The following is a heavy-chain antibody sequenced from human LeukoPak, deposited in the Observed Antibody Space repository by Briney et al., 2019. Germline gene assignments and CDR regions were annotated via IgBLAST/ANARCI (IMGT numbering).Heavy chain of an antibody. V-gene: IGHV1-2*02. CDR2: INPNSGGT. Sequence: WASVKVSCKASGYTFTGYYMHWVRQAPGQGLEWMGWINPNSGGTNYAQKFQGRVTMTRDTSISTAYMELSRLRSDDTAVYYCARAVGATSGFDYRGQGTLVTVSS. CDR3: ARAVGATSGFDY. J-gene: IGHJ4*02. D-gene: IGHD1-26*01. CDR1: GYTFTGYY.